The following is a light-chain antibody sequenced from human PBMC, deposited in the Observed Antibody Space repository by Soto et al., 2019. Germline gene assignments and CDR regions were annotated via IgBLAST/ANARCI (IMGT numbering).Light chain of an antibody. J-gene: IGLJ1*01. CDR2: DVH. V-gene: IGLV2-11*01. Sequence: QSALTQPRSVSGSPGQSVTISCTGTSSDVGGYDYVSWYQQHPGKAPKLMIYDVHKRPSGVPDRFSGSKSGNTASLTISGLQAEDEADYYCCSFAGDPYVFGTGTKLTVL. CDR3: CSFAGDPYV. CDR1: SSDVGGYDY.